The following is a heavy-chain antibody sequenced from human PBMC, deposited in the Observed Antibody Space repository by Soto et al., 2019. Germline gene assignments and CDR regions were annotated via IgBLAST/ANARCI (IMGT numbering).Heavy chain of an antibody. Sequence: QVQLQESGPGLVKPSETLSLTCTVSGGSISSYYWSWIRQPPGKGLEWIGYIYYSGSTNYNPSLKRRVTISVDPSKNQFSLKLSSVTAADTAVYYCASLDGLSGYEHWFDPWGQGTLVTVSS. CDR3: ASLDGLSGYEHWFDP. D-gene: IGHD5-12*01. CDR1: GGSISSYY. V-gene: IGHV4-59*01. J-gene: IGHJ5*02. CDR2: IYYSGST.